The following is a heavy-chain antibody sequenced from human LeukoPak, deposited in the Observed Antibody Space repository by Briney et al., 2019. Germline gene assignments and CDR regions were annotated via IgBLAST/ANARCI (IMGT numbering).Heavy chain of an antibody. D-gene: IGHD6-19*01. CDR2: ISGSGGIT. CDR1: GFTFSSYA. J-gene: IGHJ4*02. V-gene: IGHV3-23*01. Sequence: PGGSLRLSCAASGFTFSSYAMSWVRQAPGKGLEWVSGISGSGGITNTADSVKGRSTTSRDNSKNTLHLQMNSLRAEDTAVYYCAKAKSGWHLLDYWGQGTLVTVSS. CDR3: AKAKSGWHLLDY.